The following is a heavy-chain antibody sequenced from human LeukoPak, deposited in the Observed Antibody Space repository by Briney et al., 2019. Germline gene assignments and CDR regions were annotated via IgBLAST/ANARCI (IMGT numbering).Heavy chain of an antibody. CDR1: GFTFSSYA. D-gene: IGHD3-3*01. CDR2: ISGSGGST. V-gene: IGHV3-23*01. CDR3: AKDVKGRGIFRVVTPVY. J-gene: IGHJ4*02. Sequence: GGSLRLSCAASGFTFSSYAMSWVRQAPGKGLEWVSAISGSGGSTYYADSVKGRFTISRDNSKNTLYLQMNSLRAEDTAVYYCAKDVKGRGIFRVVTPVYWGQGTLVTVSS.